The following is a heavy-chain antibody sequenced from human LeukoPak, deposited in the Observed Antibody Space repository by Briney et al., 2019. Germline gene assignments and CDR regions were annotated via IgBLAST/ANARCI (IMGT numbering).Heavy chain of an antibody. CDR3: AKSIAVAGAMRDNWFDP. Sequence: GGSLRLSCAASGFTFSSYWMHWVRQAPGKGLVWVSRVNGDGSSTTYADSVKGRFTIYRDNVKNTLYLQMNNLRVEDTAVYYCAKSIAVAGAMRDNWFDPWGQGTLVTVSS. CDR1: GFTFSSYW. D-gene: IGHD6-19*01. V-gene: IGHV3-74*01. CDR2: VNGDGSST. J-gene: IGHJ5*02.